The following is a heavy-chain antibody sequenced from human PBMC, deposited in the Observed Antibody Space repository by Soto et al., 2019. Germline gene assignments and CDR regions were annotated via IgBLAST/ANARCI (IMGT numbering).Heavy chain of an antibody. J-gene: IGHJ4*02. V-gene: IGHV3-30*03. D-gene: IGHD2-15*01. CDR2: ISYDGSNK. Sequence: QVQLVESGGGVVQPGRSLRLSCAASGFTFSSYGMHWVRQAPGKGLEWVAVISYDGSNKYYADSVKGRFTISRDNSKNTLYLQMNSLRAEDTAVYYCAREACSGGSCYSLYWGQGTLVTVSS. CDR1: GFTFSSYG. CDR3: AREACSGGSCYSLY.